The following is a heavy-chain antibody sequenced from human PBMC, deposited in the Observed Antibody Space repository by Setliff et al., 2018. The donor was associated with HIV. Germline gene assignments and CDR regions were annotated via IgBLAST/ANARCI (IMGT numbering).Heavy chain of an antibody. CDR2: IYSPITSS. J-gene: IGHJ6*04. V-gene: IGHV4-4*07. CDR3: ARDRGPYCSGPCHPPHWSYMDV. CDR1: GGSISGYY. D-gene: IGHD2-15*01. Sequence: PSETLSLTCTVSGGSISGYYWTWIRQPAGKGLEWIGRIYSPITSSNYNASLKSRATMSVDTSKNHFSLRLNSVTSADTAVYFCARDRGPYCSGPCHPPHWSYMDVWGKGTSVTVSS.